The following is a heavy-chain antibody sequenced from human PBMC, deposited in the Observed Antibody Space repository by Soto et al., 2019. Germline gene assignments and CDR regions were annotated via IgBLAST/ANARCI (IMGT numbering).Heavy chain of an antibody. CDR2: IYYSGST. Sequence: PSETLSLTCTVSGGSISSGGYYWSWIRQHPGKGLEWIGYIYYSGSTYYNPSLKSRVTISVDTSKNQFSLKLSSVTAADTAVYYCPTTPSGFLYGMDVWGQGTTVTVSS. V-gene: IGHV4-31*03. D-gene: IGHD6-25*01. CDR3: PTTPSGFLYGMDV. CDR1: GGSISSGGYY. J-gene: IGHJ6*02.